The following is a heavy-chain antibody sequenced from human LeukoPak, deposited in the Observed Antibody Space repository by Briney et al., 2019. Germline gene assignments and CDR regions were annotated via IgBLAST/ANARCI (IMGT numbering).Heavy chain of an antibody. V-gene: IGHV1-69*13. J-gene: IGHJ4*02. Sequence: SVKVSCKASGGTLSSYAISWVRQAPGQGLEWMGGIIPIFGTANYAQKFQGRVTITADESTSTAYMELSSLRSEDTAVYYCATPSGAVAGTYYFDYWGQGTLVTVSS. D-gene: IGHD6-19*01. CDR1: GGTLSSYA. CDR2: IIPIFGTA. CDR3: ATPSGAVAGTYYFDY.